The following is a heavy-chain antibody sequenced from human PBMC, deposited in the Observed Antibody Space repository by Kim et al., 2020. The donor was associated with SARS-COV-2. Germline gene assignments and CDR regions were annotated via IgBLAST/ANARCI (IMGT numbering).Heavy chain of an antibody. Sequence: ASVKVSCKASGYTFTSYGVSWVRQAPGQGLEWMGWISAYNGNTNYAQKLQGRVTMTTDTSTSTAYMELRSLRSDDTAVYYCARDSIWGYGSGSYGVIGGALTIDYWGQGTLVTVSS. CDR2: ISAYNGNT. V-gene: IGHV1-18*04. D-gene: IGHD3-10*01. J-gene: IGHJ4*02. CDR3: ARDSIWGYGSGSYGVIGGALTIDY. CDR1: GYTFTSYG.